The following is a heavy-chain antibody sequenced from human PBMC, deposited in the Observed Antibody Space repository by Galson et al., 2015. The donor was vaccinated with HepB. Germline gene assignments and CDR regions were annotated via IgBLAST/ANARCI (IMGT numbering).Heavy chain of an antibody. D-gene: IGHD3-22*01. J-gene: IGHJ4*02. CDR2: ISAYNGNT. CDR3: ARTYYYDSSGYYLDY. CDR1: GYTFTSYG. V-gene: IGHV1-18*01. Sequence: SVKVSCKASGYTFTSYGISWVRQAPGQGLEWMGWISAYNGNTNYAQKLQGRVTMTTDTSTSTAYMELRSLRSDDTAVYYCARTYYYDSSGYYLDYWGQGTLVNVSS.